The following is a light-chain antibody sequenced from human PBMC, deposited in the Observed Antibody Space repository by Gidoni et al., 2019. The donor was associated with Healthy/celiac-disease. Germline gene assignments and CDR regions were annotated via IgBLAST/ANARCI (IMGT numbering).Light chain of an antibody. J-gene: IGLJ3*02. V-gene: IGLV3-21*03. CDR2: DDS. CDR1: NIGSKS. Sequence: SYVLTQPPSVSVAPGKTARITCGGNNIGSKSVHWYQQKPGQAPVLVVYDDSDRPSGISARFSGSNSGNTATLTISRVEAGDEADYYCQVWDSSSDHHWVFGGGTKLTVL. CDR3: QVWDSSSDHHWV.